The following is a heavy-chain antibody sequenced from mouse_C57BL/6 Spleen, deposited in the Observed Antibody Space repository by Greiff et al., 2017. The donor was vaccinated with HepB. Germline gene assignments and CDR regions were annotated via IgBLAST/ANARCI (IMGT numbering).Heavy chain of an antibody. CDR3: ARGWAYYSNWFAY. CDR1: GYTFTDYN. V-gene: IGHV1-22*01. D-gene: IGHD2-5*01. J-gene: IGHJ3*01. CDR2: INPNNGGT. Sequence: EVQLQQSGPELVKPGASVKMSCKASGYTFTDYNMHWVKQSHGKSLEWIGYINPNNGGTSYNQKFKGKATLTVNKSSSTAYMELRSLTSEDSAVYYCARGWAYYSNWFAYWGQGTLVTVSA.